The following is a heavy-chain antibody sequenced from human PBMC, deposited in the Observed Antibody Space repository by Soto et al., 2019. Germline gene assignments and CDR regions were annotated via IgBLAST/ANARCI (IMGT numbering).Heavy chain of an antibody. Sequence: SETLSLTCTVSGGSISSGGYYWSWIRQHPGKGLEWIGYTYYSGSTYYNPSLKSRVTIAVDTSKNQFSLKLSSVTAADTAVYYCARVGCTNGVCSSDWFDPWGQGTLVTVSS. D-gene: IGHD2-8*01. CDR1: GGSISSGGYY. J-gene: IGHJ5*02. CDR3: ARVGCTNGVCSSDWFDP. CDR2: TYYSGST. V-gene: IGHV4-31*03.